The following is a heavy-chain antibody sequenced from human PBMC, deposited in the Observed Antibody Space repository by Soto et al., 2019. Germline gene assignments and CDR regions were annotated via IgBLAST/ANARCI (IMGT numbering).Heavy chain of an antibody. J-gene: IGHJ4*01. CDR2: INGGGSYS. D-gene: IGHD6-19*01. CDR3: VRGSSGWYGVDY. CDR1: GLTFSSYW. Sequence: GGSLRLSCGVSGLTFSSYWMHWVRQAPGKGLVWVSRINGGGSYSDYADSVKGRFTISRDNAENTVYLQMNSLRAEDTALYFCVRGSSGWYGVDYWGHGTQVTVSS. V-gene: IGHV3-74*01.